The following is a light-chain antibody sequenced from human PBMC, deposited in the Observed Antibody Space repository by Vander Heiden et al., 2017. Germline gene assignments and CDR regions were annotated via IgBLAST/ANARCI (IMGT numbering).Light chain of an antibody. V-gene: IGKV1-5*03. CDR3: QQYNSYSPWT. CDR2: KAS. CDR1: QNIRSW. J-gene: IGKJ1*01. Sequence: DIQMTQSPSTLSASVGDRVTITCRASQNIRSWLAWYQQKPGKAPKLLIYKASSLESGVPSRFSGSGSGTEFSLTISSLQPDDFATYYCQQYNSYSPWTFGQGTKVEIK.